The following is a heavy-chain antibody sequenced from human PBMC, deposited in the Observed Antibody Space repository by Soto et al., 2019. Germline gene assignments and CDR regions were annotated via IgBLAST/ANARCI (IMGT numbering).Heavy chain of an antibody. CDR1: GGSMIAYY. J-gene: IGHJ4*02. CDR2: TYYSGST. CDR3: ARVRGTAGKRYFDY. V-gene: IGHV4-59*01. D-gene: IGHD6-13*01. Sequence: SETLSLTCTVSGGSMIAYYWNWMRQPPGKGLQWIGYTYYSGSTTYNPSLKSRVAISVDSSKNQFSLKLDSVTPADTAVYYCARVRGTAGKRYFDYWGPGTLVTVSS.